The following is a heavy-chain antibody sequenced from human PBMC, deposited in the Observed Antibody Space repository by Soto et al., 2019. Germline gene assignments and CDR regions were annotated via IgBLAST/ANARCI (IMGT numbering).Heavy chain of an antibody. D-gene: IGHD3-9*01. Sequence: GGSLRLSCAGSTFNFTHYTLSWVRQAPGKGLEWVSSISATNTYIFYADSVKGRFTISRDNAKKSVSLQMSSLRAEDTALNYCARVNSATGSMHFDHWGQGTLVTVSS. CDR1: TFNFTHYT. CDR3: ARVNSATGSMHFDH. J-gene: IGHJ4*02. V-gene: IGHV3-21*01. CDR2: ISATNTYI.